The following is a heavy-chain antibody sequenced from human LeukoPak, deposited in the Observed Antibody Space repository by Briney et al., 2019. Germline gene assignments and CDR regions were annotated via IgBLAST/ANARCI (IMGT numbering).Heavy chain of an antibody. Sequence: TGGSLRLSCAASGFSYSSYGFHWVRQAPGKGLEWVAIIWYDGSNKYYADSVKGRFTISRDNSKNTLYLQMNSLRAEDTALYYCARVAAGTYWFDPWGQGTLVTVSS. D-gene: IGHD6-13*01. CDR3: ARVAAGTYWFDP. J-gene: IGHJ5*02. CDR2: IWYDGSNK. CDR1: GFSYSSYG. V-gene: IGHV3-33*01.